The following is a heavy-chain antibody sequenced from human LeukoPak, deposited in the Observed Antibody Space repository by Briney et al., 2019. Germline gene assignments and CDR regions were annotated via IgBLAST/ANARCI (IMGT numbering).Heavy chain of an antibody. V-gene: IGHV4-4*07. Sequence: PSETLSLTCTVSGGSISSYYWSWIRQPAGKGLEWIGRIYTSGSTNYNPSLKSRVTMSVDTSKNQFSLKLSSVTAADTAVYYCARELLGVRLGELSLSTYYYYYMDVWGKGTTVTISS. CDR1: GGSISSYY. CDR3: ARELLGVRLGELSLSTYYYYYMDV. CDR2: IYTSGST. J-gene: IGHJ6*03. D-gene: IGHD3-16*02.